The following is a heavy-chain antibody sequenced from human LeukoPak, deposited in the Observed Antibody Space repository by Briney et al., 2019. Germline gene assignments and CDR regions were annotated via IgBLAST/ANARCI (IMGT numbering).Heavy chain of an antibody. CDR2: IYHSGST. V-gene: IGHV4-38-2*02. D-gene: IGHD3-3*01. CDR1: GYSISSGYY. CDR3: ASSSGDFWSGYPPVLWFDP. J-gene: IGHJ5*02. Sequence: PSETLSLTCTVSGYSISSGYYWGWIRQPPGKGLEWIGSIYHSGSTYYNPSLKSRVTISVDTSKNQFSLKLSSVTAADTAVYYCASSSGDFWSGYPPVLWFDPWGQGTLVTVSS.